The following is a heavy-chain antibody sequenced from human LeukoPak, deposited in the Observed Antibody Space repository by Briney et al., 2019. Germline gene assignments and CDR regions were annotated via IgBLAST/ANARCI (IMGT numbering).Heavy chain of an antibody. CDR2: ISYDGSNE. Sequence: GGSLRLSCGASGFTFSSYWMSWVRQAPGKGLEWVALISYDGSNEYYADSVRGRFTISRDNSKFTLYMQMNSLRAEDTAVYYCAAESEKPQMNYGMDVWGQGTTVTVSS. CDR3: AAESEKPQMNYGMDV. V-gene: IGHV3-30*03. CDR1: GFTFSSYW. J-gene: IGHJ6*02.